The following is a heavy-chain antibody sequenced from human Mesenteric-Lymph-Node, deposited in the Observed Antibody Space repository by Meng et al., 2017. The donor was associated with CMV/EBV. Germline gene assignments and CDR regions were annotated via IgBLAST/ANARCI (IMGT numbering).Heavy chain of an antibody. CDR1: GFTVSPNY. CDR3: AKDGRYFDWLGGFDY. CDR2: TYSGGST. D-gene: IGHD3-9*01. V-gene: IGHV3-53*01. Sequence: GESLKISCAASGFTVSPNYMSWIRQAPGKGLEWVSVTYSGGSTYYADSVKGRFTISRDNSKNTLYLQMNSLRAEDTAVYYCAKDGRYFDWLGGFDYWGQGTLVTVSS. J-gene: IGHJ4*02.